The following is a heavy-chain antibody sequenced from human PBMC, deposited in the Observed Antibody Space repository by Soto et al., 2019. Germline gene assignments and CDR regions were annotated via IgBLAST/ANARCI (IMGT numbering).Heavy chain of an antibody. CDR3: TRGSSSGGGFYYVMDV. D-gene: IGHD6-13*01. J-gene: IGHJ6*02. Sequence: GGSLRLSCAASGFTFSSYDMHWVRQATGKGLEWVSDIGTAGDTYYPGSVKGRFTISRENAKNSLYLQMNSLRAGDTVLYYCTRGSSSGGGFYYVMDVWGQGTTVTVSS. CDR1: GFTFSSYD. CDR2: IGTAGDT. V-gene: IGHV3-13*01.